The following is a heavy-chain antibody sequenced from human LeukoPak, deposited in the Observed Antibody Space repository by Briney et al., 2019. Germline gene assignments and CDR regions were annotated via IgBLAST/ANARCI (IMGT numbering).Heavy chain of an antibody. V-gene: IGHV5-51*01. J-gene: IGHJ4*02. D-gene: IGHD3-22*01. Sequence: RGESLKISCKGSGYGFTSYWIGWVRQMPGKGLEWMGMIYPGDSDTRYSPSFQGQVTTSADKSISTAYLQWSSLKASDTAMYYCARLVDYYDSSGPFDYWGQGTLVTVSS. CDR1: GYGFTSYW. CDR2: IYPGDSDT. CDR3: ARLVDYYDSSGPFDY.